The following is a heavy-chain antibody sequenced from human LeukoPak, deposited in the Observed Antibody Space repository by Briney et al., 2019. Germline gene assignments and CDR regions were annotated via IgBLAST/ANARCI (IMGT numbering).Heavy chain of an antibody. CDR1: GFTFSSYA. D-gene: IGHD2-21*02. CDR3: AKDPHIVVVTALVDY. V-gene: IGHV3-23*01. Sequence: PGASLRLSCAASGFTFSSYAMSWVRQAPGKGLEWVSAISGSGGSTYYADSVKGRFTISRDNSKSTLYLQMNSLRAEDTAVYYCAKDPHIVVVTALVDYWGQGTLVTVSS. CDR2: ISGSGGST. J-gene: IGHJ4*02.